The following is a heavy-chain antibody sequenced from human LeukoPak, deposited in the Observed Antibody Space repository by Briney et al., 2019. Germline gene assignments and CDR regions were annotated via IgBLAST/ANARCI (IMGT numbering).Heavy chain of an antibody. CDR1: GASVSGSPYY. D-gene: IGHD1-26*01. CDR2: IYSSGST. J-gene: IGHJ4*02. Sequence: SETLSLTCTVSGASVSGSPYYWGWIRQPPGKGLEWIGSIYSSGSTYYNASLQSRVTISIETSKNQISLRLNSVTAADTAIYYCAKSGGYGLIDYRGQGTLVTVSS. CDR3: AKSGGYGLIDY. V-gene: IGHV4-39*01.